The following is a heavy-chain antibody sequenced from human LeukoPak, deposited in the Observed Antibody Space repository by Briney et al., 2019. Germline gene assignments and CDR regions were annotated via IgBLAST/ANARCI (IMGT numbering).Heavy chain of an antibody. V-gene: IGHV3-11*06. CDR3: ARGRSDYDILTGYYAY. D-gene: IGHD3-9*01. J-gene: IGHJ4*02. CDR1: GFTFSDYY. CDR2: ISSSSSYT. Sequence: GGSLRLSCAASGFTFSDYYMSWIRQAPGKGLEWVSYISSSSSYTNYADSVKGRFTISRDNAKNSLYLQMNSLRAEDTAVYYCARGRSDYDILTGYYAYWGQGTLVTVSS.